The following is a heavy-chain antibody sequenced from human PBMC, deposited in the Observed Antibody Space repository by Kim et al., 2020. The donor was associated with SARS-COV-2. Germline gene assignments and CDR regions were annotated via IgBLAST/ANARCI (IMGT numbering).Heavy chain of an antibody. J-gene: IGHJ4*02. Sequence: VKGRFTISRDNSRNTLYLQMNSLRAEDTAVYYCARGTGRYYGSGSFNYFDSWGQGSLVTVSS. V-gene: IGHV3-23*01. CDR3: ARGTGRYYGSGSFNYFDS. D-gene: IGHD3-10*01.